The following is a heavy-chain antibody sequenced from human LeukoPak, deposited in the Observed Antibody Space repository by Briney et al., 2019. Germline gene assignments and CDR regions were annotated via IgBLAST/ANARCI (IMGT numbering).Heavy chain of an antibody. D-gene: IGHD3-3*01. V-gene: IGHV4-61*02. CDR2: IYTSGST. J-gene: IGHJ3*02. CDR1: GGSISSGSYY. CDR3: ARENSITIFGVVIIDAFDI. Sequence: SQTLSLTCTVSGGSISSGSYYWSWIRQPAGKGLEWIGRIYTSGSTNYNPSLKSRVTISVDTSKNQFSLKLSSVTAADTAVYYCARENSITIFGVVIIDAFDIWGQGTMVTVSS.